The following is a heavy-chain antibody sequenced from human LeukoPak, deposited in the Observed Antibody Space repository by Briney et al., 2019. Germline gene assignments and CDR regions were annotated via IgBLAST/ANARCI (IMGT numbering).Heavy chain of an antibody. Sequence: ASVKVSCKASGYTFTGYYMHWVRQAPGQGLEWMGWINPNSGGTNYAQKFQGRVTMTRDTSISTAYTELSRLRSDDTAVYYCARDRSVAAPQDWFDPWGQGTLVTVSS. D-gene: IGHD6-13*01. V-gene: IGHV1-2*02. CDR3: ARDRSVAAPQDWFDP. CDR2: INPNSGGT. CDR1: GYTFTGYY. J-gene: IGHJ5*02.